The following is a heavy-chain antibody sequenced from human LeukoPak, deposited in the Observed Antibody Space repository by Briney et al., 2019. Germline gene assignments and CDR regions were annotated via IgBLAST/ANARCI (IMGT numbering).Heavy chain of an antibody. J-gene: IGHJ5*02. CDR1: GFTFSNAW. V-gene: IGHV3-15*01. D-gene: IGHD6-19*01. Sequence: PGGSLRLSFAASGFTFSNAWMSWVRQAPGKGLEWVGCIKSKTDGGTTDYAAPVKGRFTISRDDSKNTLYLQMNSLRAEDTAVYYCARARFLSSGWYHGWFDPWGQGTLVTVSS. CDR2: IKSKTDGGTT. CDR3: ARARFLSSGWYHGWFDP.